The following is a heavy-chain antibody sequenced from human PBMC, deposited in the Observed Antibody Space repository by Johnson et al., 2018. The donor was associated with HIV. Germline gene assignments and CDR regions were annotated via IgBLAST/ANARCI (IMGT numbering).Heavy chain of an antibody. D-gene: IGHD7-27*01. CDR3: ARDPTTHNSRLTGDFGAFDI. V-gene: IGHV3-20*04. Sequence: VQLVESGGGVVRPGGSLRLSCAASGFTLHDYDMSWVRQAPGKGLEWVSGFYRNGGSTGYAASVKGRFTISRDNAKNSLYLQMNSLTVEDSALYYCARDPTTHNSRLTGDFGAFDIWGQGTMVTVSS. CDR2: FYRNGGST. J-gene: IGHJ3*02. CDR1: GFTLHDYD.